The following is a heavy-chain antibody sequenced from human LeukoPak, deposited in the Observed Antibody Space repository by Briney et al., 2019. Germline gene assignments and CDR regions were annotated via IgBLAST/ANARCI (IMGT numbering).Heavy chain of an antibody. J-gene: IGHJ4*02. CDR1: GFTFSNYG. CDR3: ARDKSYFGSGNYHYFDS. CDR2: SSGSHGTT. V-gene: IGHV3-23*01. D-gene: IGHD3-10*01. Sequence: PGGSLRLSCAASGFTFSNYGMSWVRQAPGKGLEWVSASSGSHGTTYYADSVKGRFTISRDNSKNTVYLQMNSLRPEDTALYYCARDKSYFGSGNYHYFDSWGQGALVIVSS.